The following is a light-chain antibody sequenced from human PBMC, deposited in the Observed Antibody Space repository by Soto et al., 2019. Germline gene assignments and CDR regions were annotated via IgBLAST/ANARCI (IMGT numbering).Light chain of an antibody. J-gene: IGKJ1*01. V-gene: IGKV3-20*01. CDR1: ESVVSSY. CDR3: QQYGSIPWT. CDR2: DAS. Sequence: SVLTQSPVTLSFAPGERATLSCSATESVVSSYLAWYQLKPGQAPRLLIYDASSRATGIPDRFSGSGSGTDFTLTISRLEPEDFAVYYCQQYGSIPWTFGQGTKVDIK.